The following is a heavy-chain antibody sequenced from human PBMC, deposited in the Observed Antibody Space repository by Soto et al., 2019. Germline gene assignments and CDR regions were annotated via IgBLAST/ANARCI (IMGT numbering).Heavy chain of an antibody. V-gene: IGHV3-23*01. J-gene: IGHJ3*02. CDR2: ISGSGGST. Sequence: GGSLRFSCAASGFTFSSYAMSWVRQAPGKGLEWVSAISGSGGSTYYADSVKGRFTISRDNSKNTLYLQMNSLRAEDTAVYYCANDDYIWGSYRRDAFDIWGQGTMVTVSS. CDR3: ANDDYIWGSYRRDAFDI. CDR1: GFTFSSYA. D-gene: IGHD3-16*02.